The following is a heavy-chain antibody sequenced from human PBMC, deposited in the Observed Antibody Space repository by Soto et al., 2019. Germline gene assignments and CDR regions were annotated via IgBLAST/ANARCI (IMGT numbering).Heavy chain of an antibody. CDR3: ARDPTYHYDSSGGKEDDYYYYGMDV. J-gene: IGHJ6*02. CDR2: IWYDGSNK. V-gene: IGHV3-33*01. D-gene: IGHD3-22*01. Sequence: GGSLRLSCAASGFTFSSYGMHWVRQAPGKGLEWVAVIWYDGSNKYYADSVKGRFTISRDNSKNTLYLQMNSLRAEDTAVYYCARDPTYHYDSSGGKEDDYYYYGMDVWGQGTTVTVSS. CDR1: GFTFSSYG.